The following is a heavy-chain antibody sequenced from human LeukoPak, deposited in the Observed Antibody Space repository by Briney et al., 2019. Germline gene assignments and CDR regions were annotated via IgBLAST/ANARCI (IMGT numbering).Heavy chain of an antibody. J-gene: IGHJ6*03. Sequence: GGSLRLSCAASGFTFSSYGMHWVRQAPGKGLEWVAFIRYDGSNKYYADSVKGRFTISRDNSKNTLYLQMNSLRAEDTAVYYCAREEWIPYYYYYYMDVWGKGTTVTVSS. D-gene: IGHD5-18*01. CDR1: GFTFSSYG. V-gene: IGHV3-30*02. CDR2: IRYDGSNK. CDR3: AREEWIPYYYYYYMDV.